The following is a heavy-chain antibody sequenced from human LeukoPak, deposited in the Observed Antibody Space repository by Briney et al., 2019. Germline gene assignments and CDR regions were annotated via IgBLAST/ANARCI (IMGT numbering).Heavy chain of an antibody. Sequence: GGSLRLSCVVSGFTFDMSTMTWVRQAPGKGPEWVAKMKEDGTEIFYAGSVDGRFTISRDNSKNSLYLQMNSLRVEDTAVYYCAAGGAPGGRFENWGQGTLVTVSS. CDR3: AAGGAPGGRFEN. CDR2: MKEDGTEI. CDR1: GFTFDMST. D-gene: IGHD3-16*01. V-gene: IGHV3-7*01. J-gene: IGHJ4*02.